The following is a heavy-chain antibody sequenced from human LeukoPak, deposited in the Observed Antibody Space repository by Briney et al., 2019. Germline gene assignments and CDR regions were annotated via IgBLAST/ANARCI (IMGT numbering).Heavy chain of an antibody. CDR1: GGSISSSSYY. CDR2: IYYSGST. J-gene: IGHJ4*02. CDR3: ARVNYSDSSGRPFDS. V-gene: IGHV4-39*07. D-gene: IGHD3-22*01. Sequence: SETLSLTCTVSGGSISSSSYYWGWIRQPPGKGLEWIGSIYYSGSTYYNPSLKSRVTIPMDTSKNQFSLILSSVTAADTAVYYCARVNYSDSSGRPFDSWGQGTLVTVSS.